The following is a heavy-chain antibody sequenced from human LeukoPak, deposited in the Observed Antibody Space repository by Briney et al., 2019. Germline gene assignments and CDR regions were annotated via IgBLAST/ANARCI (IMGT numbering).Heavy chain of an antibody. D-gene: IGHD2-2*01. CDR3: ARGPYQGFDY. CDR1: GGSFSGYY. CDR2: INHSGST. Sequence: SETLSLTCAVYGGSFSGYYWSWIRQPPGKGLEWIGEINHSGSTNYNPSLKSRVTISVDTSKNQFSLKLSSVTAADTAVYYCARGPYQGFDYWGQGTLATVSS. V-gene: IGHV4-34*01. J-gene: IGHJ4*02.